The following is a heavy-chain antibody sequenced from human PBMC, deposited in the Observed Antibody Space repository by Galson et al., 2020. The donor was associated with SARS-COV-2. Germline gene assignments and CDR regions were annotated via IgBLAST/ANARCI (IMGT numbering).Heavy chain of an antibody. Sequence: ASETLSLTCTVSGGSIRSGGYYWNWIRQHPGKGLEWIGDIDDSGSTHYNPCLKSRVTISVDTSKNKFSLKLSSVTAADTAGYYCARGRGKLWLCKTGGGFDHWGQGTLVNVAS. CDR3: ARGRGKLWLCKTGGGFDH. J-gene: IGHJ4*02. V-gene: IGHV4-31*03. CDR1: GGSIRSGGYY. CDR2: IDDSGST. D-gene: IGHD5-18*01.